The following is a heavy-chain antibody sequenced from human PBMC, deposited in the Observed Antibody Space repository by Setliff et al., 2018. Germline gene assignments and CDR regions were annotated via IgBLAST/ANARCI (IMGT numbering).Heavy chain of an antibody. V-gene: IGHV3-7*01. CDR1: GFTFSSYW. D-gene: IGHD3-10*01. J-gene: IGHJ4*02. CDR3: ARPGRSNYWDSFDY. CDR2: INQDGSEK. Sequence: PGGSLRLSCAASGFTFSSYWMSWVRQAPGKGLEWVANINQDGSEKYYVDPVKGRFTISRDNAKNSLYLQMNSLRADDTAVYYCARPGRSNYWDSFDYWGQGTLVTVSS.